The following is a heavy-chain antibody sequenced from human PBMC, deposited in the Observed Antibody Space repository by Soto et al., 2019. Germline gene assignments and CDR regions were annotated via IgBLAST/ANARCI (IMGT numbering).Heavy chain of an antibody. CDR3: ARRRPGSSSTPSFRH. J-gene: IGHJ1*01. V-gene: IGHV4-34*01. D-gene: IGHD6-13*01. CDR1: GGSFSGYY. CDR2: IKHSGST. Sequence: QVQLQQWGAGLLKPSETLSLTCAVYGGSFSGYYWSWIRQPPGKGLEWIGEIKHSGSTNYNPSLKSPVTRSGDTSKNQFSPKLSSLTAADTAGYYCARRRPGSSSTPSFRHWGQGTLGTVSS.